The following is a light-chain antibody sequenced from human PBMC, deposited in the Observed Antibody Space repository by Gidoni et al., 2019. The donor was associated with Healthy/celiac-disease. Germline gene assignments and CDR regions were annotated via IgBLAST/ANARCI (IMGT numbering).Light chain of an antibody. CDR2: GAS. Sequence: EIVLTQSPGTLSLSPGERATLSCRASQSVSSSYLAWYQQKPGQAPRLLLYGASSRATVIPDRFSGSGSGTDFTLTISRLEPEDFAVYYCQQYGSSPLFTFGPGTKVDIK. V-gene: IGKV3-20*01. J-gene: IGKJ3*01. CDR3: QQYGSSPLFT. CDR1: QSVSSSY.